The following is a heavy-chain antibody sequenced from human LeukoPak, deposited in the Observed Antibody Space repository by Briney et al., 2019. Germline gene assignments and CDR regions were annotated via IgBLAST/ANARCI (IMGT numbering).Heavy chain of an antibody. CDR3: ARLGYCSNGVCSNLDY. Sequence: GGSLRLSCAASGFTFSSYAMSWVRQAPGKGLEWVSAISGSGGSTYYADSVKGRFTISRDNSKNTLYLQMNSLKASDTAMYYCARLGYCSNGVCSNLDYWGQGTLVTVSS. CDR1: GFTFSSYA. D-gene: IGHD2-8*01. J-gene: IGHJ4*02. V-gene: IGHV3-23*01. CDR2: ISGSGGST.